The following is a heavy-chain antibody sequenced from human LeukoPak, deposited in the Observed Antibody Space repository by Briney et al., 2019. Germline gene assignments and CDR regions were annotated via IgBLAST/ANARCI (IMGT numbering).Heavy chain of an antibody. CDR2: INHSEYI. CDR3: ARGNGYCSSTSCPHWFDP. CDR1: GGSFSGYY. D-gene: IGHD2-2*01. J-gene: IGHJ5*02. Sequence: SETLSLTCAVYGGSFSGYYWSWIRQPPGKGLGWIGEINHSEYINYNPSLKSRVTISVDTSKNQFSLKLSSVTAADTAVYYCARGNGYCSSTSCPHWFDPWGQGTLDTVSS. V-gene: IGHV4-34*01.